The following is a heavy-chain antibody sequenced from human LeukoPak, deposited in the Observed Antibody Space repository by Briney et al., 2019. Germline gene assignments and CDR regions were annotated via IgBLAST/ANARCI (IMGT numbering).Heavy chain of an antibody. Sequence: GGSLRLSCAASGFTFSSYGMHWVRQAPGKGLEWVAVIWYDGSNKYYADSVKGRFTISRDNSKNTLYLQMNSLRAEDTAVYYCARGRKYSYGTYYYGLDVWGQGTTVTVCS. V-gene: IGHV3-33*01. CDR1: GFTFSSYG. CDR2: IWYDGSNK. D-gene: IGHD5-18*01. J-gene: IGHJ6*02. CDR3: ARGRKYSYGTYYYGLDV.